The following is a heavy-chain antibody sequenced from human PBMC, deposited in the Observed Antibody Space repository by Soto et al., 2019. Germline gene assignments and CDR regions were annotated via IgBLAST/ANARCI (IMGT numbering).Heavy chain of an antibody. D-gene: IGHD3-10*01. V-gene: IGHV4-34*01. Sequence: SETLSLTCAVYGGSFSGYHWSWIRQPPGKGLEWIGEINHSGSTNYNPSLKSRVTISVDTSKNQFSLKLSSVTAADTAVYYCARGRFYYGSGSYGINYYYYGMDVWGQGTTVT. CDR3: ARGRFYYGSGSYGINYYYYGMDV. CDR1: GGSFSGYH. J-gene: IGHJ6*02. CDR2: INHSGST.